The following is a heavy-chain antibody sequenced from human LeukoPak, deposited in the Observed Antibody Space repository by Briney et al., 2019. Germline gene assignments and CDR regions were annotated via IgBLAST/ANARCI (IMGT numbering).Heavy chain of an antibody. CDR3: AKGEIAAAHVGY. J-gene: IGHJ4*02. CDR1: GFTFTSYA. CDR2: ISDSSGST. Sequence: ESGGSLRLSCAASGFTFTSYAMNWVRQAPGKGLEWVSTISDSSGSTYYADSVKGRFTISRDNSKNTLYLQMNSLRAEDTAVYYCAKGEIAAAHVGYWGQGTLVTVSS. V-gene: IGHV3-23*01. D-gene: IGHD6-13*01.